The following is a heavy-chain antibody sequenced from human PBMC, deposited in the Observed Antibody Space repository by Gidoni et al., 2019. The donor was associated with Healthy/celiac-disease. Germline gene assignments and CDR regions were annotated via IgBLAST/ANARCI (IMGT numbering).Heavy chain of an antibody. Sequence: EVQLLESGGGLLQPGGSMRLSCAAPGFTFSSYSMRWVRQAPGKGVAGVSAISGRGGSTYYADSVKGRFTISRDNSKNTLYLQMNSLRAEDTAVYYCAKDFPTTYCGGDCYFGTGAFDIWGQGTMVTVSS. V-gene: IGHV3-23*01. D-gene: IGHD2-21*02. CDR1: GFTFSSYS. CDR2: ISGRGGST. J-gene: IGHJ3*02. CDR3: AKDFPTTYCGGDCYFGTGAFDI.